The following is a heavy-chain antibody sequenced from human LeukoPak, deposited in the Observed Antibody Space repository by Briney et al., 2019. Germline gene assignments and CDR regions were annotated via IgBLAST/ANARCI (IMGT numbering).Heavy chain of an antibody. V-gene: IGHV3-74*01. D-gene: IGHD6-6*01. Sequence: GGSLRLSCAASGFTFSSYRMHWVRQAPGKGLVWVSRINSDGSSTSYADSVKGRFTISRDNAKNTLYLQMNSLRAEDTAVYYCARVGSVDIAARALDYWGQGTLVTVSS. CDR2: INSDGSST. CDR3: ARVGSVDIAARALDY. J-gene: IGHJ4*02. CDR1: GFTFSSYR.